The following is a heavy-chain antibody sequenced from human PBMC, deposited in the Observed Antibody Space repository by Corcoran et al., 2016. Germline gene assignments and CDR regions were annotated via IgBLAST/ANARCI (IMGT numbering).Heavy chain of an antibody. CDR1: GYTFTGYY. V-gene: IGHV1-2*02. CDR3: ARGPTDSYLNLHPFDY. D-gene: IGHD5-18*01. CDR2: INPNSGGT. Sequence: QVQLVQSGAEVKKPGASVKVSCKASGYTFTGYYMHWVRQAPGQGLEWMGWINPNSGGTNYAQKFQGRVTMTRDTSISIAYMELSRLRSDDTAVYYCARGPTDSYLNLHPFDYWGQGTLVTVSS. J-gene: IGHJ4*02.